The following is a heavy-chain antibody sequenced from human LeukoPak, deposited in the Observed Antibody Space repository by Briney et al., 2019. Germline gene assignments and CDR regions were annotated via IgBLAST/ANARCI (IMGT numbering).Heavy chain of an antibody. CDR2: LYTSGST. D-gene: IGHD4-17*01. CDR1: GGSISSYY. J-gene: IGHJ4*02. Sequence: SETLSLTCTVSGGSISSYYWSWIRQPAGKGLEWIGRLYTSGSTNYNPSLRSRVTMSEDTSKNQFSLKLSSVTAADTAVYYCARVLTPTVTGGPFDYWGQGTLVTVSS. V-gene: IGHV4-4*07. CDR3: ARVLTPTVTGGPFDY.